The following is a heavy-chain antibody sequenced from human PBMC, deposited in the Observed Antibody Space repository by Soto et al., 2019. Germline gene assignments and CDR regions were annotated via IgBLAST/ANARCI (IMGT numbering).Heavy chain of an antibody. CDR1: GFTFSSYA. D-gene: IGHD6-13*01. Sequence: GGSLSLSCAASGFTFSSYAMHWVRQAPGKGLEWVAVISHDGSNKYYADSVRGRFTISRDNSKNTLDLQMNSLRAEDTAVYFYARTLGIATAGSHYSGQGSLVTVSS. CDR3: ARTLGIATAGSHY. V-gene: IGHV3-30-3*01. CDR2: ISHDGSNK. J-gene: IGHJ4*02.